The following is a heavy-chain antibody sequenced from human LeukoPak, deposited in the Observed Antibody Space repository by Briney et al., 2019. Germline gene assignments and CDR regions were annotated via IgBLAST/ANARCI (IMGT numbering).Heavy chain of an antibody. CDR3: ARINREPGYSSDY. CDR2: ISDDGSST. J-gene: IGHJ4*02. V-gene: IGHV3-74*01. D-gene: IGHD5-18*01. Sequence: PGGSLRLSCAASGFTFSDYWMHWVRQAPGKGLVWASRISDDGSSTSYADSVKGRFTISRANAKNTLYLQMNSLRAEDTAVYYCARINREPGYSSDYWGQGTLVTVSS. CDR1: GFTFSDYW.